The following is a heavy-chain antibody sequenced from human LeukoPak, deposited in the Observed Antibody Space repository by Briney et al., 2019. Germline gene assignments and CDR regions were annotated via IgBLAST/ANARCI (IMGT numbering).Heavy chain of an antibody. CDR3: ARRRLLGLGYFDL. CDR1: GASISSGSNY. Sequence: SETLSLTCSVSGASISSGSNYWGWIRQPPGKGLEWIGYIYYSGSTNYNPSLKSRVTISVDTSKNQFSLKLSSVTAADTAVYYCARRRLLGLGYFDLWGRGTLVTVSS. V-gene: IGHV4-61*01. CDR2: IYYSGST. J-gene: IGHJ2*01. D-gene: IGHD3-22*01.